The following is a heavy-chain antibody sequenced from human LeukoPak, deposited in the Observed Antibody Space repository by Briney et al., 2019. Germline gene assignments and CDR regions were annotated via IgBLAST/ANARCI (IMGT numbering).Heavy chain of an antibody. V-gene: IGHV4-34*01. CDR2: INHSGST. J-gene: IGHJ4*02. D-gene: IGHD3-22*01. CDR1: GGSFSGYY. CDR3: ARLPYDSSGYRFDS. Sequence: SETLSLTCAVYGGSFSGYYWSWIRQPPGKGLEWIGEINHSGSTNYNPSLKSRVTISVDTSKNQFSVRLSSVTAADTAVYYCARLPYDSSGYRFDSWGQGTLVTVSS.